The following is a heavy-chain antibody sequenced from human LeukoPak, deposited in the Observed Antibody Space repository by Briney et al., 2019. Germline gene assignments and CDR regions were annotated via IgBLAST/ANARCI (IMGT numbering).Heavy chain of an antibody. D-gene: IGHD6-19*01. J-gene: IGHJ4*02. CDR2: ISGSGGST. V-gene: IGHV3-23*01. CDR3: AKVTSSGWYMEDY. CDR1: GFTLSSYA. Sequence: GGSLRLSCAASGFTLSSYAMSWVRQAPGKGLEWVSAISGSGGSTYYADSVKGRFTISRDNSKNTLYLQMNSLRAEDTAVYYCAKVTSSGWYMEDYWGQGTLVTVSS.